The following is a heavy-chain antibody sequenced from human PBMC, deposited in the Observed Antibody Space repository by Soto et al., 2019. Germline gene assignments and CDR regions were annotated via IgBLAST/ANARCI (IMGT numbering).Heavy chain of an antibody. CDR3: ARATGGGKSWYVAH. Sequence: QGQIQQGGAGLLKPSETLSLTCAVSGGSFSGYYCKWIRQPPGKGLDGIGEINHSGSPNYNPSLNSRVTISVDTSKIHYSLKRTTVTAADTAVYYCARATGGGKSWYVAHWGQGTLVTVSS. J-gene: IGHJ4*02. CDR2: INHSGSP. V-gene: IGHV4-34*01. CDR1: GGSFSGYY. D-gene: IGHD2-15*01.